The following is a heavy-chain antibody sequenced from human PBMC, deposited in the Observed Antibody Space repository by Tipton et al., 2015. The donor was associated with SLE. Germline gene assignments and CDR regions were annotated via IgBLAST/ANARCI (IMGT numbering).Heavy chain of an antibody. D-gene: IGHD5-18*01. V-gene: IGHV4-59*01. CDR2: IYYSGST. J-gene: IGHJ4*02. CDR3: ATVLGGSWIQLPDS. CDR1: GGSISSYY. Sequence: TLSLTCTVSGGSISSYYWSWIRQPPGKGLEWIGYIYYSGSTNYNPSLKSRVTISVDTSKNQFSLKLSSVTAAATAVYYCATVLGGSWIQLPDSWGQGTLVSISS.